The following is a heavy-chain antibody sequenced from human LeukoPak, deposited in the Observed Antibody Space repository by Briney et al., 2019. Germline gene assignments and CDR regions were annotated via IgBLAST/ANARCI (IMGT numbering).Heavy chain of an antibody. CDR2: IIPILGIA. CDR3: ARGEYYYDSSGYPPSDY. CDR1: GGTFSSYA. V-gene: IGHV1-69*04. D-gene: IGHD3-22*01. J-gene: IGHJ4*02. Sequence: GSSVKVSCKASGGTFSSYAISGVRQAPGQGLEWMGRIIPILGIANYAQKFQGRVTITADKSTSKAYMELSSLRSEDTAVYYCARGEYYYDSSGYPPSDYWGQGTLVTVSS.